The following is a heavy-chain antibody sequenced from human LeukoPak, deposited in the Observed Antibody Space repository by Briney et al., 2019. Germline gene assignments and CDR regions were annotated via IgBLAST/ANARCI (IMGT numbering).Heavy chain of an antibody. CDR3: ATRSIAAAGTAFDI. CDR1: GFTFSSYA. Sequence: PGGSLRLSCAASGFTFSSYAMHWVRQAPGKGLEWVAVISYDGSNKYYADSVKGRFTISRDNSKNTLYLQMNSLRAEDTAVYYRATRSIAAAGTAFDIWGQGTMVTVSS. CDR2: ISYDGSNK. V-gene: IGHV3-30-3*01. J-gene: IGHJ3*02. D-gene: IGHD6-13*01.